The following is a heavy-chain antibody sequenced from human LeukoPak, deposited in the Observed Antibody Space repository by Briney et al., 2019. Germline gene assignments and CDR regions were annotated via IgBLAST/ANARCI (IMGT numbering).Heavy chain of an antibody. V-gene: IGHV3-9*01. J-gene: IGHJ4*02. CDR1: GFTFDDYA. CDR2: ISWNSGSI. D-gene: IGHD6-19*01. CDR3: AKDMGYSSGWPPYYFDY. Sequence: PGRSLRLSCAASGFTFDDYAMHWVRQAPGKGLEWVSGISWNSGSIGYADSVKGRFTISRDNAKNSLYLQMNSLRAEDTALYYCAKDMGYSSGWPPYYFDYWGQGTLVTVSS.